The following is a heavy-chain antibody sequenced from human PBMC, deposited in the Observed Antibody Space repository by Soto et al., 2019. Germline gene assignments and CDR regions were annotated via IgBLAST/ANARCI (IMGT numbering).Heavy chain of an antibody. CDR1: GYTFTSYG. CDR2: ISAYNGNT. V-gene: IGHV1-18*01. Sequence: QVQLVQSGAEVKKPGASVKVSCKASGYTFTSYGISWVRQAPGQGLEWMGWISAYNGNTNYAQKLQGRVTMTTDTSTSTAYMELRSLRSGDTAVYYCARVLRNGIFGDNWFDPWGQGTLVTVSS. D-gene: IGHD3-3*01. J-gene: IGHJ5*02. CDR3: ARVLRNGIFGDNWFDP.